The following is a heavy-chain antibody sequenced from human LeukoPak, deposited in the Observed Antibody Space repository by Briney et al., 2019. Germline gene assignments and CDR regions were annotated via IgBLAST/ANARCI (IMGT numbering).Heavy chain of an antibody. CDR2: ISSSGNTI. Sequence: ESGGSLRLSCAASGFTFSSYEMNWVRKAPGKGLEWVAYISSSGNTIYYADSVKGRFTISRDNTKNSLYLQMNSLRAEDTAVYYCARGLPSSGWPDYWGQGTLVTASS. D-gene: IGHD6-19*01. J-gene: IGHJ4*02. CDR1: GFTFSSYE. V-gene: IGHV3-48*03. CDR3: ARGLPSSGWPDY.